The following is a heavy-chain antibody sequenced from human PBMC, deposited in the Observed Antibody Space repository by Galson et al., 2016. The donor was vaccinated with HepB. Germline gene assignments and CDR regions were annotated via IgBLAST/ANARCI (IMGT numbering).Heavy chain of an antibody. CDR1: GGSVSSDY. CDR3: ATVKYVGHAVDI. J-gene: IGHJ3*02. D-gene: IGHD2-2*01. Sequence: SETLSLTCSVSGGSVSSDYWSWIRQPPEKGLEWIGSIYYSGSTKYNLSLKSRVTISMDTSKNQLSLKLNSVTAADTAVYYCATVKYVGHAVDIWGQGTMVTVSS. V-gene: IGHV4-59*02. CDR2: IYYSGST.